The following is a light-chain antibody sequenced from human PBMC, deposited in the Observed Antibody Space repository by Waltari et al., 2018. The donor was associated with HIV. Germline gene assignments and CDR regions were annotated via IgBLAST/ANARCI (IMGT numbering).Light chain of an antibody. CDR2: GTS. V-gene: IGKV1-NL1*01. CDR3: QQYYSIPNT. J-gene: IGKJ2*01. CDR1: QPISNS. Sequence: DVHMPQSPSSLSSSVGDRVTITCRASQPISNSLAWYQQKPGKAPKPLVYGTSRLESGVPSRFSGSGSGTDYTLTISSLQPEDFASYYCQQYYSIPNTFGQGTKLEIK.